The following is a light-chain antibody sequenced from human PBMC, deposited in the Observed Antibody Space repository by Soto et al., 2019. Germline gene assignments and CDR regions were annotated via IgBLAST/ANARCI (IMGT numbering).Light chain of an antibody. V-gene: IGLV1-40*01. Sequence: QSVLTQPPSVSGAPGQRVTMSCTGSSSNIGAGYDVHWYQQLPGTAPKLLIFGNNNRPSGVPDRFSGSKSGTSASLAFTGLQAEDEADYHCQTYDSSLSVSVFGGGTKLTVL. CDR2: GNN. CDR3: QTYDSSLSVSV. CDR1: SSNIGAGYD. J-gene: IGLJ2*01.